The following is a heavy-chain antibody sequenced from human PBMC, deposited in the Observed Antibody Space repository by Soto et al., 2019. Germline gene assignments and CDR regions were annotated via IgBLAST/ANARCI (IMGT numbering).Heavy chain of an antibody. D-gene: IGHD3-10*01. CDR3: ARDLERITMVRGVTHYGMDV. CDR2: IYYSGST. Sequence: SETLSLTCTVSGGSISSGGYYWSWIRQHPGKGLEWIGYIYYSGSTYYNPSLKSRVTISVDTSKNQFSLKLSSVTAADTAVYYCARDLERITMVRGVTHYGMDVWGQGTTVTVSS. J-gene: IGHJ6*02. V-gene: IGHV4-31*03. CDR1: GGSISSGGYY.